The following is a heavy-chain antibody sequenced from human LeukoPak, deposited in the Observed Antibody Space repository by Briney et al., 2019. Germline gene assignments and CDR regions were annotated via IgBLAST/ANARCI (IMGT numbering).Heavy chain of an antibody. CDR2: IYYSGST. V-gene: IGHV4-61*01. CDR3: ARGVGTQTCSGGSCYRSLAWFDP. Sequence: PSETLSLTCTASGGSVSTSNYYWSWIRQPPGKGLEWIGYIYYSGSTNYNPSLKSRVTISVDTSKNQFSLKLSSVTAADTAVYYCARGVGTQTCSGGSCYRSLAWFDPWGQGTLVTVSS. CDR1: GGSVSTSNYY. D-gene: IGHD2-15*01. J-gene: IGHJ5*02.